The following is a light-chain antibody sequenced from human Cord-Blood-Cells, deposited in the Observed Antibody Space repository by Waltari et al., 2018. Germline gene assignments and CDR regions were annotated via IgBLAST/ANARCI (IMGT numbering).Light chain of an antibody. J-gene: IGKJ5*01. CDR2: AAS. V-gene: IGKV1-9*01. CDR3: QQLNSYPIT. CDR1: QGISSY. Sequence: DIQLTQSPSFLSASVGDRVTITCRASQGISSYLAWYQQKPGKAPKLLIYAASTLQSGVPSRFSGRGSGTEFTLTISSRQPEDFATYYWQQLNSYPITFGQVTRLEIK.